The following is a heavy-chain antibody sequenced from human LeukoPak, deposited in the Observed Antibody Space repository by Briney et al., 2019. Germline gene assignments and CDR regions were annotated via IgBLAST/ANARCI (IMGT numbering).Heavy chain of an antibody. CDR3: ARVAFWSGYYTHLDY. Sequence: SETLSLTCTVSGGSISGYYWSWIRQPAGKALEWIGRIYSTGSTHYNPSLKSRVTMSVDTSKNQFSLKLSSVTAADAAVYYCARVAFWSGYYTHLDYWGQGTLVTVSS. CDR1: GGSISGYY. CDR2: IYSTGST. D-gene: IGHD3-3*01. J-gene: IGHJ4*02. V-gene: IGHV4-4*07.